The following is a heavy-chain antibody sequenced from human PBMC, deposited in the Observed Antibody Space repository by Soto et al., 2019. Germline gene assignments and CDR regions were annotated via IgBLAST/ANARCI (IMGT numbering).Heavy chain of an antibody. CDR2: ISGSTSGT. CDR3: ARDGGLIDLLSF. J-gene: IGHJ4*01. D-gene: IGHD3-16*01. CDR1: GFAFSSYA. Sequence: RGSLRLSCAASGFAFSSYAMSWVRQAPGKGLEWVSSISGSTSGTYYADAVKGRFTISRDNSNNTLYLQMNSLSAEDTAVYYCARDGGLIDLLSFRGQG. V-gene: IGHV3-23*01.